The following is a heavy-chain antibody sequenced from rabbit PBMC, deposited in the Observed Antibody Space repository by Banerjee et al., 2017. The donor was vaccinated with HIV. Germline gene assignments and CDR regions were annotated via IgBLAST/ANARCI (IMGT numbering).Heavy chain of an antibody. Sequence: QEQLEESGGDLVKPEGSLTLTCTASGFSFSSSDYICWVRQAPGKGLEWIACISTDSSGTTYYATWAKGRFTISETSSTSVTLQMTSLTAADTATYFCARDDAGVVGYDWDLWGQGTLVTVS. CDR2: ISTDSSGTT. V-gene: IGHV1S45*01. D-gene: IGHD4-2*01. CDR3: ARDDAGVVGYDWDL. CDR1: GFSFSSSDY. J-gene: IGHJ3*01.